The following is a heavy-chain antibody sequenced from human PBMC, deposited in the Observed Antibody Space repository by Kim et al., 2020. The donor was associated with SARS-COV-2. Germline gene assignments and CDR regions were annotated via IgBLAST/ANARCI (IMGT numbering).Heavy chain of an antibody. D-gene: IGHD1-1*01. CDR2: IYYSGST. J-gene: IGHJ4*01. CDR1: GGSISSYY. Sequence: SETLSLTCTVSGGSISSYYWSWIRQPPGKGLEWIGYIYYSGSTNYNPSLKSRVTISVDTSKNQFSLKLSSVTAADTAVYYCARRSSTGTSEFDYWGHGTLVTVSS. V-gene: IGHV4-59*01. CDR3: ARRSSTGTSEFDY.